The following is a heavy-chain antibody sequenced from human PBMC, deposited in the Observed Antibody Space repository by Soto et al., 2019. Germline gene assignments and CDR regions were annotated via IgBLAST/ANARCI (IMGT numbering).Heavy chain of an antibody. D-gene: IGHD5-12*01. CDR3: ARGVNRGRGYDYGRWYAY. CDR2: INHSGST. J-gene: IGHJ4*02. Sequence: QVQLQQWGAGLLKPSETLSLTCAVYGGSFSGYYWSWIRQPPGKGLEWIGEINHSGSTNYNPSLKSRVTISVDTSQNQFSLKLSSVTAADTAVYYCARGVNRGRGYDYGRWYAYWGQGTLVTVSS. CDR1: GGSFSGYY. V-gene: IGHV4-34*01.